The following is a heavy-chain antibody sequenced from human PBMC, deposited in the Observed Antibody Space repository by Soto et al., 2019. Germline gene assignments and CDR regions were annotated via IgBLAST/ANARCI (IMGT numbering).Heavy chain of an antibody. D-gene: IGHD4-4*01. Sequence: SETLSLTCTVSGGSISSYYWSWIRQPPGKGLEWIGYIYYSGSTNYNPSLKSRVTISVDTSKNQFSLKLSSVTAADTAVYYCARVTDYSNPWDYYYYYMDVWGKGTTVTVSS. CDR3: ARVTDYSNPWDYYYYYMDV. V-gene: IGHV4-59*01. CDR1: GGSISSYY. CDR2: IYYSGST. J-gene: IGHJ6*03.